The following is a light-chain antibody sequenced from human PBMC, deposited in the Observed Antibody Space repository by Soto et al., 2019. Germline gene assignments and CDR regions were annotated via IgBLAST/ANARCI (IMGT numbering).Light chain of an antibody. CDR2: DVT. Sequence: QSALTQPASVSGSPGQSITISCTGTGSDFGDYNYVSWYQQHPGKAPILLIYDVTNRPSGISHRLSGSKSGNTAFLTISGLQAEDEGDYYCSSFTRYKTDVFGAGTKLTVL. CDR3: SSFTRYKTDV. V-gene: IGLV2-14*01. J-gene: IGLJ1*01. CDR1: GSDFGDYNY.